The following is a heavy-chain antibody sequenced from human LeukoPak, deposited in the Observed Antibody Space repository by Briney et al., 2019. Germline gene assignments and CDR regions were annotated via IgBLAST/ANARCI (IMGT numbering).Heavy chain of an antibody. CDR2: ISAYNGNT. CDR1: GYTFTSYG. Sequence: ASVKVSCKASGYTFTSYGISWVRQAPGQGLEWIGWISAYNGNTNYAQKLQGRVTMTTDTSTSTAYMELRSLGSDDTAVYYCAASSIAALSSDYWGQGTLVTVSS. J-gene: IGHJ4*02. CDR3: AASSIAALSSDY. V-gene: IGHV1-18*01. D-gene: IGHD6-6*01.